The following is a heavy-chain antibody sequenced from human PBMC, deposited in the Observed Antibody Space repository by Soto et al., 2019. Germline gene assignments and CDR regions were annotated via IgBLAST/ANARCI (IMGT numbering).Heavy chain of an antibody. J-gene: IGHJ4*02. CDR1: GGSFSGYY. CDR3: ARRATVTTEYYFDY. Sequence: ETLSLPCAVYGGSFSGYYWSWIRQPPGKGLEWIGEINHSGSTNYNPSLKSRVTISVDTSKNQFSLKLSSVTAADTAVYYCARRATVTTEYYFDYWGQGPLVTVSS. V-gene: IGHV4-34*01. CDR2: INHSGST. D-gene: IGHD4-17*01.